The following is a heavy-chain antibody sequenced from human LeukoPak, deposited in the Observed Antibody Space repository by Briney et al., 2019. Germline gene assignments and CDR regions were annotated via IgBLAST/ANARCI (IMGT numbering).Heavy chain of an antibody. CDR3: ATLFRELGYCSSTTCYNGIDC. J-gene: IGHJ4*01. Sequence: SGTLSLTCAVSGGSISSSKWWTWVRQPPGKGLEWIGEIYHNEIANYNPSLKSRVTISVDKSKNQFSLTLSSVSAADTAVYYCATLFRELGYCSSTTCYNGIDCWGQGTLVTVSS. V-gene: IGHV4-4*02. CDR1: GGSISSSKW. D-gene: IGHD2-2*02. CDR2: IYHNEIA.